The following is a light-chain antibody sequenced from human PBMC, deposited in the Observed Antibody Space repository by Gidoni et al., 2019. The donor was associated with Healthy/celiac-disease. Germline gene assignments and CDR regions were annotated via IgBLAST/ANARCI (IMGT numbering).Light chain of an antibody. CDR3: AAWDDSLNGHRWV. J-gene: IGLJ3*02. V-gene: IGLV1-44*01. Sequence: QPVLTQPPSASGSPGQRVTISCSGSSSNIGSNTVNSYQQLPGTAPKRLTYIKNLPPSGGHDRFSGSKSGTSTSLGISGLQSEGEADYYCAAWDDSLNGHRWVFGGGTKLTVL. CDR1: SSNIGSNT. CDR2: IKN.